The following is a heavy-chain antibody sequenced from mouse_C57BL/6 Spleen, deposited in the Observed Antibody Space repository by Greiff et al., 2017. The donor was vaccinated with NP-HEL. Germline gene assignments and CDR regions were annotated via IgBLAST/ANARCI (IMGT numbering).Heavy chain of an antibody. Sequence: EVQLQQSGTVLARPGASVKMSCKTSGYTFTSYWMHWVKQRPGQGLEWIGAIYPGNSDTSYNQKFKGKAKLTAVTSASTAYMGLSSLTHEDSAVYYCAMSEGCSYVWFAYWGQGTLVTVSA. CDR3: AMSEGCSYVWFAY. J-gene: IGHJ3*01. D-gene: IGHD2-12*01. CDR2: IYPGNSDT. V-gene: IGHV1-5*01. CDR1: GYTFTSYW.